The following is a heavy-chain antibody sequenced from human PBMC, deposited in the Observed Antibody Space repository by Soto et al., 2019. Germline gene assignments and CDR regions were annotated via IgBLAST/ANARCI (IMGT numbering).Heavy chain of an antibody. CDR2: ISGSGGST. J-gene: IGHJ3*02. CDR3: AKDWDIVVVVAATGDAFDI. Sequence: EVQLLESGGGLVQPGGSLRLSCAASGFTFSSYAMSWVRQAPGKGLEWVSAISGSGGSTYYADSVKGRFTISRDNSKKTRYLQMNSLRAEDTAVYYCAKDWDIVVVVAATGDAFDIWGQGTMVTVSS. V-gene: IGHV3-23*01. D-gene: IGHD2-15*01. CDR1: GFTFSSYA.